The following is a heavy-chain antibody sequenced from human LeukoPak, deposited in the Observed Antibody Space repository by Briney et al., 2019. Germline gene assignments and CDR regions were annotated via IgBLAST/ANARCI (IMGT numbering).Heavy chain of an antibody. CDR1: GYTFTSYA. CDR3: ASAIVGATNY. J-gene: IGHJ4*02. V-gene: IGHV1-3*01. Sequence: ASVKVSFKASGYTFTSYAMHWVRQAPGQRLEWMGWINAGNGNTKYSQKFQGRVTITRDTSASTAYMELSSLRSEDTAVYYCASAIVGATNYWGQGTLVTVSS. D-gene: IGHD1-26*01. CDR2: INAGNGNT.